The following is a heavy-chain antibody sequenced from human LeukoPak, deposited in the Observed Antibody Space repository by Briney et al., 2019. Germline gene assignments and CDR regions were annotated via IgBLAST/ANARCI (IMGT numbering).Heavy chain of an antibody. Sequence: GGSLRLSCAASGFTFRNYEMNWVRQAPGKGLEWVSYISSSGSTIFYAASVKGRFTISRDNARNSVYLQMNSLSAEDTAVYYCAREESRGLDYWGQGTAVTVSP. V-gene: IGHV3-48*03. CDR3: AREESRGLDY. CDR2: ISSSGSTI. J-gene: IGHJ4*02. CDR1: GFTFRNYE.